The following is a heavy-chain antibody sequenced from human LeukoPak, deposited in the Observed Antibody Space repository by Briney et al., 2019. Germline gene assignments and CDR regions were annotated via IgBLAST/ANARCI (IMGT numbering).Heavy chain of an antibody. Sequence: PGGSLRLSCAASGFTFSSYSMNWVRQAPGKGLEWVSYISSSSSTIYYADSVKGRFTISRDNAKNSLYLQMNSLRAEDTAVYYCARLGSSKLLYYYYYYMDVWGKGTTVTVSS. CDR1: GFTFSSYS. CDR3: ARLGSSKLLYYYYYYMDV. CDR2: ISSSSSTI. D-gene: IGHD6-13*01. J-gene: IGHJ6*03. V-gene: IGHV3-48*01.